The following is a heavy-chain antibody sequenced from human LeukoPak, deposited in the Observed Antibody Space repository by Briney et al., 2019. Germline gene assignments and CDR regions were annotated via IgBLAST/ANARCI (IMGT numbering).Heavy chain of an antibody. CDR2: IFYSGST. CDR3: ARGPPYIVVVTAIGFFDY. D-gene: IGHD2-21*02. Sequence: PSETLSLTCTVSGASISGSNYYWSWIRQPPGKGLEWIGYIFYSGSTYYNPSLKSRVTISVDTSKNQFSLKLSSVTAADTAVYYCARGPPYIVVVTAIGFFDYWGQGTLVTVSS. V-gene: IGHV4-30-4*01. CDR1: GASISGSNYY. J-gene: IGHJ4*02.